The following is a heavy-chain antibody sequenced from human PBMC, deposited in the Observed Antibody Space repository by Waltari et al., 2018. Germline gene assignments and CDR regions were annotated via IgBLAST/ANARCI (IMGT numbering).Heavy chain of an antibody. V-gene: IGHV1-2*02. Sequence: QVQLVQSGAEVKKPGASVKVSCKASGYTFTGHYMPWVRQAPGQGLEWMGWSKPNRGGTNYAQKFQGRVTMTRDTSISTAYIELSRLRSDDTAVYYCARSNYYGSGSRESIWGQGTMVTVSS. J-gene: IGHJ3*02. D-gene: IGHD3-10*01. CDR1: GYTFTGHY. CDR2: SKPNRGGT. CDR3: ARSNYYGSGSRESI.